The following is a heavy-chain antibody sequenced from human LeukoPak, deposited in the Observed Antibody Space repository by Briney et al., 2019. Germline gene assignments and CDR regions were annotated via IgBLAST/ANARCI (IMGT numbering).Heavy chain of an antibody. J-gene: IGHJ6*02. D-gene: IGHD3-10*01. CDR1: GGSISSYY. V-gene: IGHV4-4*07. Sequence: SETLSLTCTVSGGSISSYYWSWIRQPAGKGLEWIGRIYTSGSTNYNPSLKSRVTMSVDTSKNQFSLKPSSVTAADTAVYYCARGGQYGSGSYYTYYYYGMDVWGQGTTVTVSS. CDR2: IYTSGST. CDR3: ARGGQYGSGSYYTYYYYGMDV.